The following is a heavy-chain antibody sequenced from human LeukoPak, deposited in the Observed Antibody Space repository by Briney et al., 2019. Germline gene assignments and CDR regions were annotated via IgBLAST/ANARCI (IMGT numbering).Heavy chain of an antibody. CDR3: VRVPDY. J-gene: IGHJ4*02. Sequence: PSETLSLTCTVSGGSISSYYWSWIPQPPGKGLEWIGYIYYSGSTNYNPSLKSRVTISVDTSKNQFSLKLSSVTAADTAVYYCVRVPDYWGQGTLVTVSS. CDR1: GGSISSYY. V-gene: IGHV4-59*01. CDR2: IYYSGST.